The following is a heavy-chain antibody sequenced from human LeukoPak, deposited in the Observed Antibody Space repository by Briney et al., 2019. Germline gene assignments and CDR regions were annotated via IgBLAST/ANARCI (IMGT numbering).Heavy chain of an antibody. D-gene: IGHD1-20*01. CDR2: TWFDGSSE. Sequence: PGGSLRLSCATSGFTFSNFAMHWVRQTPGKGREWVALTWFDGSSEYYADSVKGRFTISRDNSKNTLHLQMSSLRAEDTAVYFCAKDSGITGIQRRFDYWGQGTLVTVSS. V-gene: IGHV3-33*06. CDR3: AKDSGITGIQRRFDY. CDR1: GFTFSNFA. J-gene: IGHJ4*02.